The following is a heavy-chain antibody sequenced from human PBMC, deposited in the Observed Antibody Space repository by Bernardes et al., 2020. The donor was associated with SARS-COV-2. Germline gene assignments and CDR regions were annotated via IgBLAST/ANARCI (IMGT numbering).Heavy chain of an antibody. D-gene: IGHD3-9*01. Sequence: GGSLRLSCAASGFTFSSYAMSWVRQAPGKGLEWVSAISGSGGSTYYADSVKGRFTISRDNSKNTLYLQMNSLRAEDTAVYYCAKSALYFDWFMYYFDYWGQGTLVTVSS. J-gene: IGHJ4*02. CDR1: GFTFSSYA. CDR3: AKSALYFDWFMYYFDY. V-gene: IGHV3-23*01. CDR2: ISGSGGST.